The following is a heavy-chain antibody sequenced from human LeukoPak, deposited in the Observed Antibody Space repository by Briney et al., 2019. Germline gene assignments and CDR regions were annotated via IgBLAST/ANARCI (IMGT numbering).Heavy chain of an antibody. CDR3: ARNGSGWTGDY. CDR1: GYTFTSYG. D-gene: IGHD6-19*01. J-gene: IGHJ4*02. Sequence: APVKVSCKASGYTFTSYGISWVRQAPGQGLEWMGWISVYNGNTNYAQKLQGRVTMTTDTSTSTAHMELRSLRSDDTAVYYCARNGSGWTGDYWGQGTLVTVSS. V-gene: IGHV1-18*01. CDR2: ISVYNGNT.